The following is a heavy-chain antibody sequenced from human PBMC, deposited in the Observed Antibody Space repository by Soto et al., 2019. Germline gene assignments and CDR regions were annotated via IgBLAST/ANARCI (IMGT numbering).Heavy chain of an antibody. D-gene: IGHD7-27*01. CDR1: GRTSPPYN. Sequence: QVQLVQSGAEVTKPGASVKISCKTSGRTSPPYNVHWVRQAPGQGLEWMGIINPSGDSTTYAQNFQGRLSMTRDSSTATVFVDLRSLTSEDTAMYYCARDAWGPVYWGQGTLVTVSS. V-gene: IGHV1-46*01. J-gene: IGHJ4*02. CDR2: INPSGDST. CDR3: ARDAWGPVY.